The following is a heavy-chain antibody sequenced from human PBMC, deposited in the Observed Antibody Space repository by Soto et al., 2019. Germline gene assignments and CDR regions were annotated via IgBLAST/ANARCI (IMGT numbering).Heavy chain of an antibody. CDR2: ISYDGSNK. V-gene: IGHV3-30-3*01. D-gene: IGHD1-26*01. Sequence: GGSLRLSCAASGFTFSSYAMHWVRQAPGKGLEWVAVISYDGSNKYYADSVKGRFTISRDNSKNTLYLQMNSLKAEDTAVYYCARDLEWELPQPPWFDPWGQGTLVTVSS. CDR3: ARDLEWELPQPPWFDP. CDR1: GFTFSSYA. J-gene: IGHJ5*02.